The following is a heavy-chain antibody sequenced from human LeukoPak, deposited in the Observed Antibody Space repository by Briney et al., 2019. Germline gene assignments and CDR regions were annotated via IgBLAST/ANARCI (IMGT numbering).Heavy chain of an antibody. CDR3: ARDQTYSGSGIYTYFDY. D-gene: IGHD3-10*01. V-gene: IGHV4-61*02. Sequence: PSETLSLTCTVSGGSMSSGGYYCSWIRQPAGKGLEYLVRIHSSGSTNYNPSLTSRVTIPRDTSKNHYSLKLSTVTATDTAVYYCARDQTYSGSGIYTYFDYWGQGILVTVSS. CDR1: GGSMSSGGYY. J-gene: IGHJ4*02. CDR2: IHSSGST.